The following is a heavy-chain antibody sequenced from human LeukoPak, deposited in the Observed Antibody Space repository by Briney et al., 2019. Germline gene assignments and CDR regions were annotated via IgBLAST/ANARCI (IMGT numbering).Heavy chain of an antibody. CDR1: GDSISSYY. Sequence: PSETLSLTCTVSGDSISSYYWTWLRQPPGQGLEWIGCIFYSGSTHYNPSLKSRVTISVDTSKNQFSLKLSSVTAADTAVYYCARHGRGAAGTDYWGQGTLVTVSS. D-gene: IGHD6-13*01. CDR2: IFYSGST. J-gene: IGHJ4*02. CDR3: ARHGRGAAGTDY. V-gene: IGHV4-59*08.